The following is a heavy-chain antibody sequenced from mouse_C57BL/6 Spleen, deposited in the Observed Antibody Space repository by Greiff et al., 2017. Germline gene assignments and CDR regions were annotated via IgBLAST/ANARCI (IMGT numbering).Heavy chain of an antibody. D-gene: IGHD1-1*01. Sequence: VQLQQPGAELVMPGASVKLSCKASGYTFTSYWMHWVKQRPGQGLEWIGEIDPSDSYTNYNQKFKGKSTFTVDKSSSTAYMQLSSLTSEDSAVYYCARTITTVGRDSNYFDYWGQGTTLTVSS. J-gene: IGHJ2*01. CDR3: ARTITTVGRDSNYFDY. CDR1: GYTFTSYW. V-gene: IGHV1-69*01. CDR2: IDPSDSYT.